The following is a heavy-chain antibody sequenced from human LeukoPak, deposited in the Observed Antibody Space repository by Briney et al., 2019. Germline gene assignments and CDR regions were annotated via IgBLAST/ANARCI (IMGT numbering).Heavy chain of an antibody. CDR3: ARGTPYCSSASCYNY. V-gene: IGHV1-69*04. D-gene: IGHD2-2*02. Sequence: SVKVSCKASGGTFSSYAISWVRQAPGQGLEWMGRIIPILGIANYAQKFQGRVTITADKSTSTAYMELSSLRSEDTAVYYCARGTPYCSSASCYNYWGQGTLVTVSS. J-gene: IGHJ4*02. CDR1: GGTFSSYA. CDR2: IIPILGIA.